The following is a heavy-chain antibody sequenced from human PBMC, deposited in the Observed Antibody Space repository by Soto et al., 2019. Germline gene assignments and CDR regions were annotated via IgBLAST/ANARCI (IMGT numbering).Heavy chain of an antibody. CDR1: GFTFISYA. CDR2: ISCSGGST. J-gene: IGHJ5*02. Sequence: GGSVRLSCAASGFTFISYAMSWVRQAPGKGLEWVSAISCSGGSTYYADSVKGRFTISRDNSKNTLYLQMNSLRAEDTAVYYCAKPAEYCSSTSCYRAWYWFDPWGQGTLVTVSS. D-gene: IGHD2-2*01. CDR3: AKPAEYCSSTSCYRAWYWFDP. V-gene: IGHV3-23*01.